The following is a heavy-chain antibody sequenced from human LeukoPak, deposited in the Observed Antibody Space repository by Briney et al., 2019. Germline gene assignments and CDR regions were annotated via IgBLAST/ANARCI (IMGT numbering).Heavy chain of an antibody. CDR1: GYTFTSYY. D-gene: IGHD3-22*01. V-gene: IGHV1-46*01. J-gene: IGHJ1*01. Sequence: ASVKVSCKASGYTFTSYYMHWVRLAPGQGLEWMGIINPSCGSTSYAQKFQGRVTMTRDTSTSTVYMELSSLRSEDTAVYYCARGYYDSSDYEYFQHWGQGTLVTVSS. CDR3: ARGYYDSSDYEYFQH. CDR2: INPSCGST.